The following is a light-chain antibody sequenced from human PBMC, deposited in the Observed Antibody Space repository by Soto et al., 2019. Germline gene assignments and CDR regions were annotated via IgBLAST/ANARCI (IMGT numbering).Light chain of an antibody. CDR1: SSDVGNYNL. CDR2: EVT. CDR3: CSAANRRSAVV. V-gene: IGLV2-23*02. J-gene: IGLJ2*01. Sequence: QSALTQPASVSGSPGQSITISCTGTSSDVGNYNLVSWYQHHPGTAPKLMVYEVTKRPSGVSSRFAGSKSGTTASLTISVLLAEDGADYYCCSAANRRSAVVFGGGTKLTVL.